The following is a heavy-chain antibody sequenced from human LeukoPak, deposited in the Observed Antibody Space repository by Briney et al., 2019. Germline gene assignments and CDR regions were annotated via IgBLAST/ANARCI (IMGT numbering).Heavy chain of an antibody. J-gene: IGHJ5*02. Sequence: PSETLSLTCSVSGDSITCYYWKWVPPSPGKGLEGFGYIHHTGKNYYNPSLKSRITMSVDASKSQFFLNLSSVTAAETAVYYCAKWQERLLAFEAWGQGTLVTVS. V-gene: IGHV4-59*01. D-gene: IGHD1-26*01. CDR1: GDSITCYY. CDR3: AKWQERLLAFEA. CDR2: IHHTGKN.